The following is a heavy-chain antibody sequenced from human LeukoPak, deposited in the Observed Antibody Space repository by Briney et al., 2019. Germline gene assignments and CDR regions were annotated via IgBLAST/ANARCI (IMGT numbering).Heavy chain of an antibody. CDR2: ISPYNGNT. Sequence: ASVKVSCKASGYTFTSYGISWVRQAPGQGLEWMGWISPYNGNTDYAQNLQGRVSMTTDTSTSTAYMELRSLRSDDTAVYYCGYSGYDLRYCSGGSCYSGRDYWGQGTLVTVSS. CDR3: GYSGYDLRYCSGGSCYSGRDY. D-gene: IGHD2-15*01. J-gene: IGHJ4*02. CDR1: GYTFTSYG. V-gene: IGHV1-18*01.